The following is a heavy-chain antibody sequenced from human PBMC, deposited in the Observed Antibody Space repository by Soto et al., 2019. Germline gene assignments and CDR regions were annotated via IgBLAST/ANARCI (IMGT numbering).Heavy chain of an antibody. J-gene: IGHJ6*02. V-gene: IGHV1-8*01. CDR1: GYTCTSFD. D-gene: IGHD6-19*01. Sequence: ASVKVSCKASGYTCTSFDISGVLRSSLQGLDWVGSVNPSSGDTDYAQTFQGRVTMTVNISINTAYMELTTLTFEDTAVFYCARADRLAAPMDYALDVWGQGTTVTVSS. CDR2: VNPSSGDT. CDR3: ARADRLAAPMDYALDV.